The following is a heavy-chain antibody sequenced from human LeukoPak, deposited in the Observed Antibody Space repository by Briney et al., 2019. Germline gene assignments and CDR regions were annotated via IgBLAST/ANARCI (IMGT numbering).Heavy chain of an antibody. CDR2: IKEDGSEI. CDR3: ARGGYQLIDY. D-gene: IGHD2-2*01. J-gene: IGHJ4*02. Sequence: GGSLRLSCAASGFTFSTYWMSWVCQAPGKGLEWVANIKEDGSEIHHVDSVKGRFTISRDNAKNSLYLQMNSLRAEDTAVYYCARGGYQLIDYWGQGTLVTVSS. CDR1: GFTFSTYW. V-gene: IGHV3-7*01.